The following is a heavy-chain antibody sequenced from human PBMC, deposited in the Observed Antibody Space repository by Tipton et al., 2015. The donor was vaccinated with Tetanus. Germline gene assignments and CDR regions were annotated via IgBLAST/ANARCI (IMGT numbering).Heavy chain of an antibody. J-gene: IGHJ6*02. D-gene: IGHD3-22*01. CDR2: IDPNSGGT. CDR1: GYTFTGYY. Sequence: VQLVQPGAEVKKPGASVKVSCKASGYTFTGYYMYWVRQAPGQGLEWMGWIDPNSGGTVYAQKFQGRVTMTRDTSISTAYMELGSLRSDDTAVYYCARDRGDYIYYGMDVWGPGTTVTVS. V-gene: IGHV1-2*02. CDR3: ARDRGDYIYYGMDV.